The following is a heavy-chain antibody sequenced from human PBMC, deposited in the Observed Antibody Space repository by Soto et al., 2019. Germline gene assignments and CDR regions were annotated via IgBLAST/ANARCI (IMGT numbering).Heavy chain of an antibody. D-gene: IGHD6-19*01. CDR3: AKVRYSSPMGYYYGMDV. J-gene: IGHJ6*02. CDR2: IIPIFGTA. Sequence: SVKVSCKASRVAFSKFIVTWVRQAPGLGLEWVGGIIPIFGTANYAQKFQGRVTITADESTSTSYMEVNNLRSEDTAVYYCAKVRYSSPMGYYYGMDVWGQGTMVTVSS. CDR1: RVAFSKFI. V-gene: IGHV1-69*13.